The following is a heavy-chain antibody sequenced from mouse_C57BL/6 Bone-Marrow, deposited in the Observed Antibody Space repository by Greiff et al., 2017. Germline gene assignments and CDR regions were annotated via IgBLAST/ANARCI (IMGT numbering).Heavy chain of an antibody. J-gene: IGHJ2*01. CDR2: IDPDAGET. Sequence: VQLQQSGAELVKPGASVKLSCTASGFNIKDYYMHWVKQRTEQGLAWIGRIDPDAGETKYAPKFQGTATISADTSSNTAYLQLSSLASEETAVYSWSRNYDGYCVGYWSQGTTRRVSS. CDR3: SRNYDGYCVGY. D-gene: IGHD2-3*01. CDR1: GFNIKDYY. V-gene: IGHV14-2*01.